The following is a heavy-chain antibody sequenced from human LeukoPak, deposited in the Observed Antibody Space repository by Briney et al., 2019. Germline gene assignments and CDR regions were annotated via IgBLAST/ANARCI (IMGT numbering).Heavy chain of an antibody. CDR1: GYTFTSYG. V-gene: IGHV1-18*03. Sequence: ASVKVSCKASGYTFTSYGISWVRQAPGQGIEWMGWISAYNGNTNYAQKLQGRVTITRDTSASTAYMELSSLRFDDMAVYYCARETFGAFDNWGQGTMVTVSS. CDR2: ISAYNGNT. J-gene: IGHJ3*02. CDR3: ARETFGAFDN. D-gene: IGHD3-3*01.